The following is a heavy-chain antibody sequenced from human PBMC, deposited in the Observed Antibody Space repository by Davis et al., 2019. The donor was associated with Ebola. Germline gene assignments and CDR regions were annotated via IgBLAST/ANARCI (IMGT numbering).Heavy chain of an antibody. CDR2: IYYSGTT. Sequence: MPSETLSLTCTVSGGSITSYYWSWIRQPPGKGLEWIGFIYYSGTTNYNPSFNSRVTISLDTSKNQFSLKLSSVSAADTAVYYCARRRLSFEAIDYWGQGTLVTVSS. V-gene: IGHV4-59*08. D-gene: IGHD1-26*01. CDR3: ARRRLSFEAIDY. J-gene: IGHJ4*02. CDR1: GGSITSYY.